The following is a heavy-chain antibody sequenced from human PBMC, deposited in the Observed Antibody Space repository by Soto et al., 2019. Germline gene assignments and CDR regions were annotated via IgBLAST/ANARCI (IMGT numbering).Heavy chain of an antibody. CDR2: IDPSDSYT. D-gene: IGHD2-15*01. V-gene: IGHV5-10-1*01. J-gene: IGHJ6*02. Sequence: GESLKISCKGSGYSFTSYWISWVRQMPGKGLEWMGRIDPSDSYTNYSPSFQGHVTISADKSISTAYLQWSSLKASDTAMYYCAIVVVVAAGGYYYYYGMDVWGQGTTVTVSS. CDR1: GYSFTSYW. CDR3: AIVVVVAAGGYYYYYGMDV.